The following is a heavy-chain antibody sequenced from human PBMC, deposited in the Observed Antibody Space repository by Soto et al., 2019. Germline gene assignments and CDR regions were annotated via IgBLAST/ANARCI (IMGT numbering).Heavy chain of an antibody. Sequence: GGSLRLSCAASGFTVSSNYMSWVRQAPGKGLEWVSVIHSGGSTYYADSVKGRFTISRDNSKNTLYLQMNSLRAEDTAVYYCARSTTGTNYFDYWGQGTLVTVSS. CDR1: GFTVSSNY. CDR3: ARSTTGTNYFDY. D-gene: IGHD1-7*01. J-gene: IGHJ4*02. V-gene: IGHV3-53*01. CDR2: IHSGGST.